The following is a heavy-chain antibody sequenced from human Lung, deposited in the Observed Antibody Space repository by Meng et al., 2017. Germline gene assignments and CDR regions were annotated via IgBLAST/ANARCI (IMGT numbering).Heavy chain of an antibody. D-gene: IGHD2/OR15-2a*01. Sequence: QVQLGPSGSELKKPGASVKVSCKASGYTFTTYTINWVRQAHGRGLEWMGWISTNTGNPTYVQGFTGRFVFSLDTSVSTAYLQISSLEAADTAVYYCARGGDFDPWGQGTLVTVSS. CDR1: GYTFTTYT. CDR2: ISTNTGNP. J-gene: IGHJ5*02. V-gene: IGHV7-4-1*02. CDR3: ARGGDFDP.